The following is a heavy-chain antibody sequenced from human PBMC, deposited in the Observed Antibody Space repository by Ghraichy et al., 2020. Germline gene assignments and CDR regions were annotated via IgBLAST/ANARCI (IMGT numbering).Heavy chain of an antibody. J-gene: IGHJ5*02. CDR2: ISGSGGNR. D-gene: IGHD2-2*01. CDR1: GFTFAAYA. Sequence: GGSLRLSCAASGFTFAAYAMAWVRQAPGRGLEWVSTISGSGGNRHYTDSVKGRFTISRDNSKNTLYLQMNSLRAEDTAGYFCARDPGYCSTATGDAEGGWCDPWGQGTLDTVSS. V-gene: IGHV3-23*01. CDR3: ARDPGYCSTATGDAEGGWCDP.